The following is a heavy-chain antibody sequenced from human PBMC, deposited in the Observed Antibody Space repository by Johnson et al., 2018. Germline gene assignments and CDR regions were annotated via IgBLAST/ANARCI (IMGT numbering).Heavy chain of an antibody. CDR3: AKGHLSVRHTAEYFQY. J-gene: IGHJ1*01. V-gene: IGHV3-9*01. Sequence: VQLVESGGGLVQPGRSLRLSCAASGFTFDDYAMYWVRQAPGKGLEWVSGISWHGGSIVYADSVKGRFTISRDNAKNSLYLQMNSLRAEDTALYYCAKGHLSVRHTAEYFQYWGQGTLVTVSS. CDR1: GFTFDDYA. CDR2: ISWHGGSI. D-gene: IGHD3-16*02.